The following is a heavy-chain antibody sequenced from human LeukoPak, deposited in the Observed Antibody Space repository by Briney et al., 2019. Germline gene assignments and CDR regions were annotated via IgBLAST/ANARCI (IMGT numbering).Heavy chain of an antibody. V-gene: IGHV4-59*08. CDR1: GGSISSYY. CDR3: ARLRTDSSSWYVGYFDY. J-gene: IGHJ4*02. Sequence: SETLSLTCTVSGGSISSYYWSWIRQPPGKGLEWIGYIYYSGSTNYNPSLKSRVTISVDTSKNQFSLKLSSVTAADTAVYYCARLRTDSSSWYVGYFDYWGQGTLVTVSS. D-gene: IGHD6-13*01. CDR2: IYYSGST.